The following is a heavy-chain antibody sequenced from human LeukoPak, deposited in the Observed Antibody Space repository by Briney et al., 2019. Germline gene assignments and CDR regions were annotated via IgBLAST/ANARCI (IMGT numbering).Heavy chain of an antibody. D-gene: IGHD3-22*01. CDR3: ARTSYDSTWAMGFFDF. V-gene: IGHV3-33*01. J-gene: IGHJ4*02. Sequence: SGGSLRLSCAASGFSFSNYGMHWVRQAPGKGLEGVALMWLDGSNKYYADSVKGRFTISRDNSKNTLCLQMNSLRAEDTAVYYCARTSYDSTWAMGFFDFWGQGSLVTVSS. CDR1: GFSFSNYG. CDR2: MWLDGSNK.